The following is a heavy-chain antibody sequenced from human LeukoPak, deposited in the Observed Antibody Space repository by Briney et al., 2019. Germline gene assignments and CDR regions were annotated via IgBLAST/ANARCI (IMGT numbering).Heavy chain of an antibody. V-gene: IGHV4-34*01. CDR3: ARGLELRRVRVNWYFDL. CDR1: GGSFSGYY. D-gene: IGHD1-7*01. CDR2: INHSGST. Sequence: SETLSLTGAVYGGSFSGYYWSWIRQPPGKGLEWIGEINHSGSTNYNPSLKSRVTISVDTSKNQFSLKLSSVTAADTAVYYCARGLELRRVRVNWYFDLWGRGTLVTVSS. J-gene: IGHJ2*01.